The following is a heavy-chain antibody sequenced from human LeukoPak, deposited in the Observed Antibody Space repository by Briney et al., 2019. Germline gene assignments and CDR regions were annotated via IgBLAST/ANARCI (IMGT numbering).Heavy chain of an antibody. CDR1: GYTFTGYY. Sequence: ASAKVSCKASGYTFTGYYMHWVRQAPGQGLEWMGWINPNSGGTNYAQKFQGRVTMTRDTSISTAYMELSRLRSDDTAVYYCASLDYGDSERNDYWGQGTLVTVSS. CDR3: ASLDYGDSERNDY. J-gene: IGHJ4*02. D-gene: IGHD4-17*01. V-gene: IGHV1-2*02. CDR2: INPNSGGT.